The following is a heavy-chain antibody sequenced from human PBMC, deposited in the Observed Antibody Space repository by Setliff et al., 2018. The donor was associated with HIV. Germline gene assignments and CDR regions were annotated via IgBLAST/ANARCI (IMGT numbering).Heavy chain of an antibody. Sequence: PSETLSLTCTVSGGSISHTNYYWSWIRQPPGKGLEWIGGIFYGGSTYYKSSLMSRVTISVDASKNQFSLNVNSLTAADTALYFCATLQSSGWPHGIEYWGQGILVTVSS. V-gene: IGHV4-39*01. CDR2: IFYGGST. D-gene: IGHD6-19*01. CDR1: GGSISHTNYY. CDR3: ATLQSSGWPHGIEY. J-gene: IGHJ4*02.